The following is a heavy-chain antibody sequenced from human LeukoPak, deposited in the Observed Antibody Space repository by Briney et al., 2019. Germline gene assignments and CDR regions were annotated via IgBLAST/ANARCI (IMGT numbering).Heavy chain of an antibody. CDR1: GFTFSDYY. CDR2: ISSSSSYT. V-gene: IGHV3-11*06. J-gene: IGHJ6*04. D-gene: IGHD4-17*01. Sequence: WGSLRLSCAASGFTFSDYYMSWIRQAPGKGLEWVSYISSSSSYTNYADSVKGRFTISRDNAKNSLYLQMNSLRAEDTAVYYCARASTTVTPYYCYGMDVWGKGTTVTVSS. CDR3: ARASTTVTPYYCYGMDV.